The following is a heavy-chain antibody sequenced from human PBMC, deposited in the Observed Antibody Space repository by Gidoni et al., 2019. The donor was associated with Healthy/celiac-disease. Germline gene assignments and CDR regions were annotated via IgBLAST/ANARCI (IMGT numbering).Heavy chain of an antibody. CDR1: GFTFSRYW. J-gene: IGHJ4*02. V-gene: IGHV3-7*03. Sequence: EVQLVESGGGLVQPGGSLSLPCAASGFTFSRYWMSWVRQGPGKGLEWVANIKQEGSEKYYVDSVKGRFTISRDNAKNSLYLQMNSLRAEDTAVYYCARERVGFALGFDYWGQGTLVTVSS. D-gene: IGHD1-26*01. CDR2: IKQEGSEK. CDR3: ARERVGFALGFDY.